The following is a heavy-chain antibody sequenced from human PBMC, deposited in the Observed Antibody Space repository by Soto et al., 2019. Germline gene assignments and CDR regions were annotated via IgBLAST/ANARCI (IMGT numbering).Heavy chain of an antibody. CDR2: MHDSGST. J-gene: IGHJ4*02. V-gene: IGHV4-59*01. CDR3: AAPPRY. Sequence: SETLSLTCSVSGASISSYYWNWIRQSPGKGLEWIGYMHDSGSTSYNPSLKSRVTISVDTSRNQFSLKLTSVTDADTAVYYCAAPPRYWGQGILVTVSS. CDR1: GASISSYY. D-gene: IGHD6-6*01.